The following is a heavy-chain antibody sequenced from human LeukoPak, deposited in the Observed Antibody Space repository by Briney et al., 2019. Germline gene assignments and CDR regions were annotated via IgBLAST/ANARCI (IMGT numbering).Heavy chain of an antibody. V-gene: IGHV1-46*01. CDR2: INPSGGST. D-gene: IGHD6-13*01. Sequence: ASVKVSCKASGYTFTSYYMHWVRQAPGQGLEWMGIINPSGGSTSYAQKFQGRVTMTRDTSTSTVYMELSSLRSEDTAVYYCARDFGRIAAAGRPSYYYYYGMDVWGHGTTVTVSS. J-gene: IGHJ6*02. CDR3: ARDFGRIAAAGRPSYYYYYGMDV. CDR1: GYTFTSYY.